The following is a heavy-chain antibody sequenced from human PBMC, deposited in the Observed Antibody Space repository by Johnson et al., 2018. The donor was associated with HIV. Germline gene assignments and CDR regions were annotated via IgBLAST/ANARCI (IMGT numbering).Heavy chain of an antibody. CDR3: AKAGDLYCSSTSCYVGAFDI. J-gene: IGHJ3*02. V-gene: IGHV3-7*05. CDR1: GFTFSSYW. D-gene: IGHD2-2*01. CDR2: IKQDGSEK. Sequence: VQLVESGGGVVQPGGSLRLSCAASGFTFSSYWMSWVRQAPGKGLEWVANIKQDGSEKYYVDSVKGRFTISSDNAKNSLYRQMNSLRAEDTAVYYCAKAGDLYCSSTSCYVGAFDIWGQGTMVTVSS.